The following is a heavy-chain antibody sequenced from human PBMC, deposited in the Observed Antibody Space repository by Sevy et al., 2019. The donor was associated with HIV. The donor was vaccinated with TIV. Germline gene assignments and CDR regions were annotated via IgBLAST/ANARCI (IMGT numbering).Heavy chain of an antibody. Sequence: GGSLRLSCPASGFTFSKCGIGMHWVRQAPGKGLEWVAVVSFDASDKYYGDSVKGRFAISRDNSKNILYLQMNSLRVEDTAVYFCARQRSYNILTGLDYWGQGTLVTVSS. D-gene: IGHD3-9*01. V-gene: IGHV3-30*03. CDR1: GFTFSKCGIG. CDR3: ARQRSYNILTGLDY. CDR2: VSFDASDK. J-gene: IGHJ4*02.